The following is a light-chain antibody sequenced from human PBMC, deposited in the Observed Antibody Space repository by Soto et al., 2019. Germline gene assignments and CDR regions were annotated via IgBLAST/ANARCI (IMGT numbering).Light chain of an antibody. CDR1: QSISNQ. CDR2: AAS. CDR3: QQSYSSPPT. J-gene: IGKJ1*01. Sequence: DIQMTQSPSSLSASVEDRVIITCRASQSISNQLNWYQQKPGKAPKLLIFAASSLKSGVPSRLSGSRSGPDFTLTISSLQPEDFATYYCQQSYSSPPTFGQGTKVDI. V-gene: IGKV1-39*01.